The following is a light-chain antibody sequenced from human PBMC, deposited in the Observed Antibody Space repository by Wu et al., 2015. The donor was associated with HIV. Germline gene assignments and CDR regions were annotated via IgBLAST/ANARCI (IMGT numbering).Light chain of an antibody. CDR3: QQSYILPWT. Sequence: EIVLTQSPGTLSLSPGERATLSCRTSQSVSSSYIAWSQQKPGQALRLLIYGASSRATGVPDRFSGSGSGTDFTLTISSLQPEDFATYYCQQSYILPWTFGQGTRVEIK. CDR1: QSVSSSY. CDR2: GAS. J-gene: IGKJ1*01. V-gene: IGKV3-20*01.